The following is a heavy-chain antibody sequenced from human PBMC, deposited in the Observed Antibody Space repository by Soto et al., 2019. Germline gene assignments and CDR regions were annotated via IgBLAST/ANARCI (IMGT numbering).Heavy chain of an antibody. V-gene: IGHV3-30-3*01. CDR1: GFTFSSYA. J-gene: IGHJ5*02. D-gene: IGHD3-16*01. CDR3: AREREVMSTGWFDP. CDR2: ISYDGSNK. Sequence: QVQLVESGGGVVQPGRSLRLSCAASGFTFSSYAMHWVRQAPGKGLEWVAVISYDGSNKYYADSVKGRFTISRDNSKNTLYLQMNSLSAEDTAVYYCAREREVMSTGWFDPWGQGTLVTVSS.